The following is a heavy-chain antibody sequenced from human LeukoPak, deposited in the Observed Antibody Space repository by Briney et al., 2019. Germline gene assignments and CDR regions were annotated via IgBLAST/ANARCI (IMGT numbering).Heavy chain of an antibody. CDR2: IYSGGST. CDR3: AREGMVRGAHDAFDI. D-gene: IGHD3-10*01. V-gene: IGHV3-66*01. Sequence: GGSLRLSCAASGFTVSSNYMSWVRQAPGKGLEWVSVIYSGGSTYYADSVKGRFTISRDNSKNTLYLQMNSLRAEDTAVYYCAREGMVRGAHDAFDIWGQGTMVTVSS. CDR1: GFTVSSNY. J-gene: IGHJ3*02.